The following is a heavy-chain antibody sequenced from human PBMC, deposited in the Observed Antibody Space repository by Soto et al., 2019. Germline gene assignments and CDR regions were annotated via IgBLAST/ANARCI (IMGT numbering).Heavy chain of an antibody. CDR2: IRSKAYGGTT. V-gene: IGHV3-49*03. Sequence: GGSLRLSCTASGFTFGDYAISWFRQAPGKGLEWVGFIRSKAYGGTTEYAASVKGRFTISRDDSKSIAYLQMNSLKTEDTAVYYCTRDLRAAAGLTDYWGQGTLVTVSS. CDR1: GFTFGDYA. J-gene: IGHJ4*02. D-gene: IGHD6-13*01. CDR3: TRDLRAAAGLTDY.